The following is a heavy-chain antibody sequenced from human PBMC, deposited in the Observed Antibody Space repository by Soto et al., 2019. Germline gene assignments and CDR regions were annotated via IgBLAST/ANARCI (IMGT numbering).Heavy chain of an antibody. CDR1: GYTLTELS. J-gene: IGHJ6*03. V-gene: IGHV1-24*01. D-gene: IGHD1-7*01. Sequence: GASVKVSCKVSGYTLTELSMHWVRQAPGKGLEWMGGFDPEDGETIYAQKFQGRVTMTEDTSTDTAYMELSSLRSEDTAVYYCATRSEGTGTRHYYYYYMDVWGKGTTVTVSS. CDR3: ATRSEGTGTRHYYYYYMDV. CDR2: FDPEDGET.